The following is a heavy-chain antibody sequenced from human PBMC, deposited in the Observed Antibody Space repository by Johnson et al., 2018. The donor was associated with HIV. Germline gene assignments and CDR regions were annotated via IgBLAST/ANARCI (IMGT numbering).Heavy chain of an antibody. V-gene: IGHV3-33*05. Sequence: QVQLVESGGGLVQPGGSLRLSCATSGLSFNTAWMSWVRQAPGKGLEWVAVISYDGSNKYYADSVKGRFTISRDNSKNTLYLQMNSLRVEDTAVYYCARDSYDTSGQQHDAFDIWGQGTLVTVSS. D-gene: IGHD3-22*01. CDR1: GLSFNTAW. J-gene: IGHJ3*02. CDR2: ISYDGSNK. CDR3: ARDSYDTSGQQHDAFDI.